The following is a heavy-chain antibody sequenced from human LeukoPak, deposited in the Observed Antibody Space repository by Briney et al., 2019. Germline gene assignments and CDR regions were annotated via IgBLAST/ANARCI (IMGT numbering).Heavy chain of an antibody. D-gene: IGHD4/OR15-4a*01. CDR3: ARGGTQLTFPV. CDR1: GDSISSYY. J-gene: IGHJ4*02. V-gene: IGHV4-59*01. Sequence: SETLSLTCTVSGDSISSYYWRWIRHPPGRGLEWIGYIYYSGSTNYNPSLKSRVTISVDTSKNQFSLKLSSVTAADTAVYYCARGGTQLTFPVWGQGTLVTVSS. CDR2: IYYSGST.